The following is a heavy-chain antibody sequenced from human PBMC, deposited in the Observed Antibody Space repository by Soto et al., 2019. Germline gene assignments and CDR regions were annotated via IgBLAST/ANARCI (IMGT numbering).Heavy chain of an antibody. CDR1: GYSISSGYY. J-gene: IGHJ6*02. CDR3: ARDQFRWLRLHSEYYYYGMDV. CDR2: IYHSGST. V-gene: IGHV4-38-2*02. Sequence: TSETLSLTCAVSGYSISSGYYWGWIRQPPGKGLEWIGSIYHSGSTYYNPSLKSRVTISVDTSKNQFSLKLSSVTAADTAVYYCARDQFRWLRLHSEYYYYGMDVWGQGTTVTVSS. D-gene: IGHD5-12*01.